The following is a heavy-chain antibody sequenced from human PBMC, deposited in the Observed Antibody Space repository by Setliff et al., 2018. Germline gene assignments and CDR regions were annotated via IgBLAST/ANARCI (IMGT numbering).Heavy chain of an antibody. V-gene: IGHV1-18*01. Sequence: GASVKVSCKASGYMFTSYGITWVRQAPGQGLEWMGWISAYDGNTKFAQKFQGRVTITADESTSTAYMELSSLRSEDTAVYYCARDNYYGSGSYIYYYYMDVWGKGTTVTVSS. CDR1: GYMFTSYG. CDR3: ARDNYYGSGSYIYYYYMDV. CDR2: ISAYDGNT. D-gene: IGHD3-10*01. J-gene: IGHJ6*03.